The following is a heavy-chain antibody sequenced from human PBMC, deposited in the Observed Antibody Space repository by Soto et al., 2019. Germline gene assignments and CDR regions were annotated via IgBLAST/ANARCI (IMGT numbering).Heavy chain of an antibody. CDR3: ARMVRDNWFDP. CDR1: GGTFSSYT. V-gene: IGHV1-69*02. CDR2: IIPILGIA. D-gene: IGHD3-10*01. J-gene: IGHJ5*02. Sequence: SVKVSCKASGGTFSSYTISWVRQAPGQGLEWMGRIIPILGIANYAQKFQGRVTITADKSTSTAYMELSSLRSEDTAVYYCARMVRDNWFDPWGQGTLVTVSS.